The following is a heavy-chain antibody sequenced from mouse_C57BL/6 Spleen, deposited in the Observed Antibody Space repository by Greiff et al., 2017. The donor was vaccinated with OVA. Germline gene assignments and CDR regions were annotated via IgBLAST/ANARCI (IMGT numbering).Heavy chain of an antibody. CDR1: GYTFTSYW. J-gene: IGHJ2*01. D-gene: IGHD3-2*02. CDR3: ARGGTQAVDY. V-gene: IGHV1-69*01. CDR2: IDPSDSYN. Sequence: VQLQQPGAELVMPGASVKLSCKASGYTFTSYWMHWVKQRPGQGLEWIGEIDPSDSYNNYNQKFKGKYTLTVDKSSSTAYMQLSSLTSDDAAVYYCARGGTQAVDYWGQGTTLTVSS.